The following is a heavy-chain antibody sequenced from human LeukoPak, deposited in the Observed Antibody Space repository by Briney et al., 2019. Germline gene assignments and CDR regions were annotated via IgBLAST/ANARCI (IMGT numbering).Heavy chain of an antibody. V-gene: IGHV1-2*02. J-gene: IGHJ6*03. CDR1: GYTFTGYY. CDR3: ARTTIFGVVPMDV. D-gene: IGHD3-3*01. Sequence: ASVKVSCKASGYTFTGYYMHWARQAPGQGLEWMGWINPNSGGTNYAQKFQGRVTMTRDTSISTAYMELSRLRSGDTAVYYCARTTIFGVVPMDVWGKGTTVTVSS. CDR2: INPNSGGT.